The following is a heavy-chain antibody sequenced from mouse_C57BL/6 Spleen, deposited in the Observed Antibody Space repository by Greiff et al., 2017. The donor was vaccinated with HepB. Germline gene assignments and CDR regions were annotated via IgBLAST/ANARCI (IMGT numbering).Heavy chain of an antibody. CDR2: ISYSGST. CDR1: GYSITSDY. J-gene: IGHJ2*01. V-gene: IGHV3-8*01. D-gene: IGHD1-1*01. Sequence: DVKLQESGPGLAKPSQTLSLTCSVTGYSITSDYWNWIRKFPGNKLEYMGYISYSGSTYYNPSLKSRISITRDTSKNQYYLHLNSVTTEDTATYYCARSNYYGSSYPYYFDYWGQGTTLTVSS. CDR3: ARSNYYGSSYPYYFDY.